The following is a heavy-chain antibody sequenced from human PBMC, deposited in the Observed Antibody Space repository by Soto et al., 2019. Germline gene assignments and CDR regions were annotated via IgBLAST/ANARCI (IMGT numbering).Heavy chain of an antibody. V-gene: IGHV1-69*01. CDR1: GGIFTNNA. CDR2: VIPLFDTA. J-gene: IGHJ6*04. D-gene: IGHD5-18*01. CDR3: ATGGHNDGYNFYHGMDV. Sequence: QVQVVQSGAEVKKPGSSVKVSCKVSGGIFTNNAISWVRQAPGQGLEWLGGVIPLFDTAYYAQIFRGRLRISADGPTTTEYMELSGLSSADTAVYFCATGGHNDGYNFYHGMDVWGKGTTVTVSA.